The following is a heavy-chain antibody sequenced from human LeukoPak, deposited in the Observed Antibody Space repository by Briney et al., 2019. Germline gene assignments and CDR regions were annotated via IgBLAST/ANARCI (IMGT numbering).Heavy chain of an antibody. D-gene: IGHD1-14*01. J-gene: IGHJ6*03. CDR1: GFTFSIYA. V-gene: IGHV3-30-3*01. CDR2: ISYDGSNK. CDR3: ARAGTEPVELPVLYYYYMDV. Sequence: GRSLRLSCAASGFTFSIYAIHWVRQAPGKGLAWVAVISYDGSNKYSADSVKGRFTISRDNSKNTVYLQMNSLRAEDTAVYYCARAGTEPVELPVLYYYYMDVWGKGTTVTVSS.